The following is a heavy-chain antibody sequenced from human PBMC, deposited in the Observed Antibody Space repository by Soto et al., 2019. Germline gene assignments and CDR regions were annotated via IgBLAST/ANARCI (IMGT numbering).Heavy chain of an antibody. CDR2: IYYSGST. CDR3: AGRDCSGTNCYYLDYYYMDV. Sequence: QVQLQESGPGLVRPSETLSLTCTVSGGSFSSYYWTWIRQSPGKGLEWIGYIYYSGSTDYNPSLRGRPAISIDTSKTQFSLRLNSLTAADTAVYYCAGRDCSGTNCYYLDYYYMDVWGKGTTVTVSS. D-gene: IGHD2-2*01. J-gene: IGHJ6*03. CDR1: GGSFSSYY. V-gene: IGHV4-59*08.